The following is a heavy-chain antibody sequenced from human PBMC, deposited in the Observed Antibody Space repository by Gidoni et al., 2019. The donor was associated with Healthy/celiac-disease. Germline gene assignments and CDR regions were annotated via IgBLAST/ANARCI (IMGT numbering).Heavy chain of an antibody. J-gene: IGHJ4*02. D-gene: IGHD3-10*01. V-gene: IGHV3-15*01. CDR2: IKSKTDGGTT. CDR3: TTDNLLTMVRQGY. Sequence: EVQLVESGGGLVKPGGSLRLSCAASGSTFSNAWMSWVRQAPGKGLEWVGRIKSKTDGGTTDYAAPVKGRFTISRDDSKNTLYLQMNSLKTEDTAVYYCTTDNLLTMVRQGYWGQGTLVTVSS. CDR1: GSTFSNAW.